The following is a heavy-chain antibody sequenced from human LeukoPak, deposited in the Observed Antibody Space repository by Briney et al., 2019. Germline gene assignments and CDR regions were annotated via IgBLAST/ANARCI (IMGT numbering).Heavy chain of an antibody. J-gene: IGHJ4*02. D-gene: IGHD3-22*01. CDR2: IYHSGGT. CDR1: GYSISSANH. CDR3: ARSGSSGYYPTRGYYFDY. V-gene: IGHV4-38-2*02. Sequence: PSETLSLTCTVSGYSISSANHWAWIRQPPGKALEWIGSIYHSGGTYYNPSLKSRVTISVDTSKNEFSLKLSSVTAADTAVYYCARSGSSGYYPTRGYYFDYWGQGTLVTVSS.